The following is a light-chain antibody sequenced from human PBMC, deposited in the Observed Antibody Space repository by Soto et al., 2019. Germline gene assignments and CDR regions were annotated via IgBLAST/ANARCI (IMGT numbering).Light chain of an antibody. Sequence: QSVLTQPASVSGSPGQSLTISCTGTSXDVGRYNSVSWYQQHPGKAPKLMIYDVNNRPSGVSNRFSGSKSDNTASLTISGLQAEDEADYYCTSYTSIATHVFGTGTKVTVL. CDR2: DVN. J-gene: IGLJ1*01. CDR3: TSYTSIATHV. V-gene: IGLV2-14*01. CDR1: SXDVGRYNS.